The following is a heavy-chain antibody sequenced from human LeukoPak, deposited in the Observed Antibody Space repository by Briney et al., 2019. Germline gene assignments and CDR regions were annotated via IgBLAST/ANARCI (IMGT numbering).Heavy chain of an antibody. CDR2: IYFSGST. CDR1: GGSISSYY. Sequence: SETLSLTCTVSGGSISSYYWTWIRQFPGKGLEWIGYIYFSGSTNYNPSLKSRVTISVDTSKNQFSLKLSSVTAADTAVYYCARHSIVGQWLVPFDYWGQGTLVTVSS. D-gene: IGHD6-19*01. J-gene: IGHJ4*02. CDR3: ARHSIVGQWLVPFDY. V-gene: IGHV4-59*08.